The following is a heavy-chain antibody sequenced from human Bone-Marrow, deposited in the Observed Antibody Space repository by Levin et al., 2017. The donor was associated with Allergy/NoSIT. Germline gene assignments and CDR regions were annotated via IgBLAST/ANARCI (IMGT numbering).Heavy chain of an antibody. Sequence: QTGGSLRLSCAASGFTFSSHWMSWVRQAPGKGLEWVANIIQDGSEKHYVESVKGRFTISRDNAKNSLSLQMNGLRAEDTAVYYCARGTKIVVPTAIRPLDYWGQGTLVTVSS. D-gene: IGHD2-21*02. J-gene: IGHJ4*02. CDR2: IIQDGSEK. V-gene: IGHV3-7*01. CDR1: GFTFSSHW. CDR3: ARGTKIVVPTAIRPLDY.